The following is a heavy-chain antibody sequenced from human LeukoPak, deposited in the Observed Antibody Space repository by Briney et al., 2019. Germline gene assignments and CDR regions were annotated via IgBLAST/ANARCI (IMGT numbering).Heavy chain of an antibody. CDR3: ARVWRSSSSSLIFVY. J-gene: IGHJ4*02. CDR2: INPNSGGT. V-gene: IGHV1-2*02. CDR1: GYTFTAYY. D-gene: IGHD3/OR15-3a*01. Sequence: ASVKVSCKASGYTFTAYYIHWVRQAPGQGLEWMGWINPNSGGTNYAQKFQGRVTMTRDTSISTAYMELSRLRSDDTAVYYCARVWRSSSSSLIFVYWGQGTLVTVSS.